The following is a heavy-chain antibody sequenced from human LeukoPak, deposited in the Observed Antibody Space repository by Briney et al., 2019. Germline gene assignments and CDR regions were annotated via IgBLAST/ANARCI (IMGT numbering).Heavy chain of an antibody. CDR1: GFTFSSYW. Sequence: GGSLRLSCAASGFTFSSYWMSWVRQAPGKGLEWVANIKQDGSEKYYVDSVKGRFTISGDNAKNSLYLQMNSLRAEDTAVYYCAREGYCSSTSCYVGHMHYYYGMDVWGQGTTVTVSS. CDR3: AREGYCSSTSCYVGHMHYYYGMDV. D-gene: IGHD2-2*01. V-gene: IGHV3-7*01. CDR2: IKQDGSEK. J-gene: IGHJ6*02.